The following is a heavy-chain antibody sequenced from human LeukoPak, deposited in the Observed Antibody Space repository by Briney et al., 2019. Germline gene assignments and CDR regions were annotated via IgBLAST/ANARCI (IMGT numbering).Heavy chain of an antibody. V-gene: IGHV3-21*01. D-gene: IGHD3-22*01. CDR1: GFTFSSYS. CDR2: ISSSSSYI. J-gene: IGHJ4*02. Sequence: GGSLRLSCAASGFTFSSYSMNWVRQAPGKGLEWVSSISSSSSYIYYADSVKGRFTISRDNAKNSLHLQMNSLRAEDTAVYYCASGYYYDSSGYYYGFDYWGQGTLVTVSS. CDR3: ASGYYYDSSGYYYGFDY.